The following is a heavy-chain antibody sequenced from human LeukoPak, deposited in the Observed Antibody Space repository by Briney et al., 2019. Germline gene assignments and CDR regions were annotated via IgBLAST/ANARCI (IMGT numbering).Heavy chain of an antibody. CDR2: ISESVKT. J-gene: IGHJ1*01. CDR3: VQDFRDWIRVARGGDS. D-gene: IGHD5-18*01. V-gene: IGHV3-23*01. CDR1: GFTFSDWS. Sequence: PRGSLRLSCAVSGFTFSDWSMSWVRQTPEKGLEWVSAISESVKTYYTDSVTGGFTISKDKSKNTLYLQMNSLRAEDTAIYYCVQDFRDWIRVARGGDSWGQGALVTVSS.